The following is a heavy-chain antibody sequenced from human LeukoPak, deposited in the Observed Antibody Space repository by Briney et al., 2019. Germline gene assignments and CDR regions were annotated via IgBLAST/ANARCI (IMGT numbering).Heavy chain of an antibody. Sequence: KHGESLKISCKGSGYSFTSYWIGWVRQMPGKGLEWMGIIYPGDSDTRYSPSFQGQVTISADKSISTAYLQWSSLKASDTAMYYCARFELDGQSSGSYYFDYWGQGTLVTVSS. V-gene: IGHV5-51*01. CDR1: GYSFTSYW. CDR2: IYPGDSDT. J-gene: IGHJ4*02. D-gene: IGHD1-26*01. CDR3: ARFELDGQSSGSYYFDY.